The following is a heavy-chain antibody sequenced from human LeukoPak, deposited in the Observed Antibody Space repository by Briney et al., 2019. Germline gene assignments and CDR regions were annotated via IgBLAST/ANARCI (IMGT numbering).Heavy chain of an antibody. D-gene: IGHD3-9*01. V-gene: IGHV4-4*02. Sequence: PSGTLSLTCAVSGDSISSKWWSWVRQPPGKGLEWIGSIYYSGNTYYNPSLKSRVTISVDTSKKQFSLKLSSVTAADTAVYYCARLYILTGYYSWDYWGQGTLVTVSS. CDR3: ARLYILTGYYSWDY. CDR2: IYYSGNT. CDR1: GDSISSKW. J-gene: IGHJ4*02.